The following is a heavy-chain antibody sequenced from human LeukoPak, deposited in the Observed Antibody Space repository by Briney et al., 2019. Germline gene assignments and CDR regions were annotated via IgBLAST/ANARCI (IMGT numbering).Heavy chain of an antibody. CDR2: INAGNGNT. V-gene: IGHV1-3*01. D-gene: IGHD1-26*01. J-gene: IGHJ4*02. CDR3: ARDLGSGSYDY. Sequence: ASVKVSRKASGYTFTSYAMHWVRQAPGQRLEWMGWINAGNGNTKYSQEFQGRVTITRDTSASTAYMELRSLRSDDTAVYYCARDLGSGSYDYWGQGTLVTVSS. CDR1: GYTFTSYA.